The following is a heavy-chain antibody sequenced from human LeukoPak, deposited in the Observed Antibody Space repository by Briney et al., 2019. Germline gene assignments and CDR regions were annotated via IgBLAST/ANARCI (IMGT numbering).Heavy chain of an antibody. Sequence: SETLFLTCTVSGGSISSYYWSWIRQPPGKGLEWIGYIYYSGSTNYNPSLKSRVVISVDTSKNKFSLKLSSVTAADTAVYYCARDRGAALGAYYGMDVWGQGTTVTVSS. V-gene: IGHV4-59*01. CDR2: IYYSGST. D-gene: IGHD3-10*01. CDR3: ARDRGAALGAYYGMDV. J-gene: IGHJ6*02. CDR1: GGSISSYY.